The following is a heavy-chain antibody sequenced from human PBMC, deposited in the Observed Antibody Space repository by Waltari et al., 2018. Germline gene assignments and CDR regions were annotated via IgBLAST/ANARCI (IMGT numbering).Heavy chain of an antibody. V-gene: IGHV5-10-1*03. CDR1: GYSFTSYW. Sequence: EVQLVQSGAEVKKPGESLRISCKGSGYSFTSYWINWVRQMPGKGREWMGRMVPGDAYTNYSPSCTGHVTIAADKSSSTAYLQWSSLKASDTAMYDCARLYSSSSAGDYWGQGTLVTVSS. D-gene: IGHD6-6*01. CDR3: ARLYSSSSAGDY. CDR2: MVPGDAYT. J-gene: IGHJ4*02.